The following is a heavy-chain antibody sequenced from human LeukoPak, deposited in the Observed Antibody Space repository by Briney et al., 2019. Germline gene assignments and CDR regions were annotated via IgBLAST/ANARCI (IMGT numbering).Heavy chain of an antibody. CDR1: GGSFSGYY. CDR2: INHSGST. D-gene: IGHD6-19*01. CDR3: AKRAGSSGWSVLNLFDP. J-gene: IGHJ5*02. V-gene: IGHV4-34*01. Sequence: SETLSLTCAVYGGSFSGYYWSWIRQPPGKGLEWIGEINHSGSTNYNPSLKSRATISADTTNNQFSLKLSSVTAADTAVYYCAKRAGSSGWSVLNLFDPGGQGTLVTVSS.